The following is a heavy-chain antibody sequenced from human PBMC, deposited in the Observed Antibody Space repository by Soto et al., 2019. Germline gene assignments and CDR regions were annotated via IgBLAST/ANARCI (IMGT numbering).Heavy chain of an antibody. CDR3: ARITVAAFVGSEFDY. CDR1: GASISSSSYY. CDR2: IYYSGST. J-gene: IGHJ4*02. V-gene: IGHV4-39*01. Sequence: QLQLQESGPGLVKPSETLSLTCTVSGASISSSSYYWGWIRQPPGKGLEWIGSIYYSGSTYYNPSLKSRVTISVDTSRNQFSLKLNSVTAADTAVYYCARITVAAFVGSEFDYWGQGTLVTVSS. D-gene: IGHD6-19*01.